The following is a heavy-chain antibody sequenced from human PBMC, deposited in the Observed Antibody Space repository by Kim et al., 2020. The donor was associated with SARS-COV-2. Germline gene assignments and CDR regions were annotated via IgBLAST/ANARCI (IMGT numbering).Heavy chain of an antibody. CDR1: GGSIRSGGKF. CDR2: ISYSGNS. Sequence: SETLSLTCSVSGGSIRSGGKFWTWIRQHPAKGLEWIGYISYSGNSHYSPSLRSRVSISLQTSENQFSLELTSVTAADTAVYYFARGHPLDYLGQGILVIV. J-gene: IGHJ4*02. V-gene: IGHV4-31*03. CDR3: ARGHPLDY.